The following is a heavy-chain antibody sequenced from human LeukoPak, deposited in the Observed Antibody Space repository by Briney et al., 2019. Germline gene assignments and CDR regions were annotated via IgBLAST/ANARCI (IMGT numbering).Heavy chain of an antibody. V-gene: IGHV4-59*01. CDR1: GGSISSYY. Sequence: SETLSLTCTVSGGSISSYYWSWIRQPPGKGLEWVGYIYYSGSTNYNPSLKSRVTISVDTSKNQFSLKLSSVTAADTAVYYCARAGITMVRGVISPLYYYYGMDVWGQGTTVTVSS. J-gene: IGHJ6*02. CDR2: IYYSGST. CDR3: ARAGITMVRGVISPLYYYYGMDV. D-gene: IGHD3-10*01.